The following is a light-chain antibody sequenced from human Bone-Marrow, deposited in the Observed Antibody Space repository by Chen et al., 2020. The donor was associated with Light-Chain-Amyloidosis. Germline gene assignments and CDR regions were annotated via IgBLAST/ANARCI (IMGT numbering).Light chain of an antibody. Sequence: QSALTQPASVSGSPGQSITISCTGTSSDVGSYNVVSWYQQHPGKAPKLMISEVSKRPSGVSNRFSGSKSGNTASLTISGLQAEDEADYFCSSYAGRSTYVFGTGTKVSVL. CDR1: SSDVGSYNV. J-gene: IGLJ1*01. CDR3: SSYAGRSTYV. V-gene: IGLV2-23*02. CDR2: EVS.